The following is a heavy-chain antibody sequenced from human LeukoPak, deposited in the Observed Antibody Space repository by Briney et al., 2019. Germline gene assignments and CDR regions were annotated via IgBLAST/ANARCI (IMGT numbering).Heavy chain of an antibody. V-gene: IGHV3-23*01. CDR1: GFTFSNYA. D-gene: IGHD3-3*01. J-gene: IGHJ4*02. CDR3: AKNGLLRFLEWLLFFDY. Sequence: GGSLRLSCAASGFTFSNYAMSWVRQTPGKGLEWVSSITSSGGETHYADSVKGRFTISRDNSKNTLYLQMNSLRAEDTAVYYCAKNGLLRFLEWLLFFDYWGQGTLVTVSS. CDR2: ITSSGGET.